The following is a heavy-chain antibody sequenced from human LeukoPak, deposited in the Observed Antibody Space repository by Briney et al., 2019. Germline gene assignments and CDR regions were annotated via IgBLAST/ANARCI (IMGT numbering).Heavy chain of an antibody. J-gene: IGHJ6*04. CDR1: GFTFSTYS. D-gene: IGHD3-22*01. CDR2: INSRSSSI. Sequence: GGSLRLSCEASGFTFSTYSMNWVRQAPGKGLKWVSSINSRSSSIYYADSVKGRFTISRDNAKNSLYLQMNSLRAEDTAVYYCSRGPTMKMDVWGKGTTVTVSS. V-gene: IGHV3-21*01. CDR3: SRGPTMKMDV.